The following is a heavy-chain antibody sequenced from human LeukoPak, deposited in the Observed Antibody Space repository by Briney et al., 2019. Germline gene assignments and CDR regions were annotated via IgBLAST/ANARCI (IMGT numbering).Heavy chain of an antibody. D-gene: IGHD1-26*01. J-gene: IGHJ3*02. CDR2: IYPGDSDT. CDR3: ARQWESLGGAFDI. V-gene: IGHV5-51*01. Sequence: GESLKISCKGSGYSFTSYWIGWVRQMPGKGLEWMGIIYPGDSDTKYSPSFQGQVTISADKSISTAYLQWSSLKASDTAMYYCARQWESLGGAFDIWGQGTMVTVSS. CDR1: GYSFTSYW.